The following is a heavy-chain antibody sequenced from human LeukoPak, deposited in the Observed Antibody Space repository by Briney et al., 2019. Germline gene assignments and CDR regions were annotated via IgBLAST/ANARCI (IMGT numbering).Heavy chain of an antibody. J-gene: IGHJ3*02. Sequence: GESLKISCKGSGYSFTSYWIGWVRQMPGKGLEWMGIIYPGDSDTRYSPSFQGQVTISADKSISTAYLQWSSLKASDTAMYYCARLTFEVRGVAGAFDAFDIWGQGTMVTVSS. CDR1: GYSFTSYW. CDR3: ARLTFEVRGVAGAFDAFDI. D-gene: IGHD3-10*01. CDR2: IYPGDSDT. V-gene: IGHV5-51*01.